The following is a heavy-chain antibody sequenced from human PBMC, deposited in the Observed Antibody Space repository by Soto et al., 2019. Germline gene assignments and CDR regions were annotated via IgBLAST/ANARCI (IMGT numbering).Heavy chain of an antibody. D-gene: IGHD6-13*01. CDR3: ARGEGYSSSWYYFDD. V-gene: IGHV1-69*13. J-gene: IGHJ4*02. CDR2: IIPIFGTA. CDR1: GGTFSSYA. Sequence: GASVKVSCKASGGTFSSYAISWVRQAPGQGLEWMGGIIPIFGTANYAQKFQGRVTITADESTSTAYMELSSLRSEDTAVYYCARGEGYSSSWYYFDDWGQGTLVTVSS.